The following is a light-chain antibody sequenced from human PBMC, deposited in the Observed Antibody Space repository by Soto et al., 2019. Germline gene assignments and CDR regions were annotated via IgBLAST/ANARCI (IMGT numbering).Light chain of an antibody. J-gene: IGKJ3*01. Sequence: DIVMTQSPDSLAVSLGERATINCKSSQSVFYSPKNKNYLAWYQQKPGQPPKLLIYWASTRGSGVPDRFSGSGSGTDFTLTISSLQAEDVAVYYCQQYYATPLTFGPGTKVDIK. CDR1: QSVFYSPKNKNY. V-gene: IGKV4-1*01. CDR2: WAS. CDR3: QQYYATPLT.